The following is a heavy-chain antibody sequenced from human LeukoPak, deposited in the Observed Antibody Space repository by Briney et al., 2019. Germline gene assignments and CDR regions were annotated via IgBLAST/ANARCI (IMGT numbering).Heavy chain of an antibody. CDR2: ISGSGGST. D-gene: IGHD3-10*01. CDR3: AKTETMVRGVTNWFDP. Sequence: PGGSLRLSCAASGFTFSSYAMSWVRQAPGKGLEWVSAISGSGGSTYYADSVKGRFTISRDNSKNTLYLQMNSLRAEDTAVYYCAKTETMVRGVTNWFDPWGQRTLVTVSS. J-gene: IGHJ5*02. V-gene: IGHV3-23*01. CDR1: GFTFSSYA.